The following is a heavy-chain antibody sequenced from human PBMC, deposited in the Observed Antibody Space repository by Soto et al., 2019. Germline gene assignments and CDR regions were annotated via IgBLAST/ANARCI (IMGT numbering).Heavy chain of an antibody. J-gene: IGHJ4*02. CDR3: ARKGYGGRWSLDY. V-gene: IGHV3-30*03. CDR1: GFTFSSYG. CDR2: ISYDGNRK. D-gene: IGHD2-15*01. Sequence: QLQLVEFGGGVVQPGRSLRLSCAASGFTFSSYGMHWARQAPGEGLEWVAVISYDGNRKYYADSVKGRFTISRDFSKNTVDLHMNSLRVEDTAVYFCARKGYGGRWSLDYWGQGILVTVSS.